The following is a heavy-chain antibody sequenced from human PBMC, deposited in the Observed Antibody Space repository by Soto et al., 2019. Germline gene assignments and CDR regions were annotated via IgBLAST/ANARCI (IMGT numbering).Heavy chain of an antibody. CDR2: IDPSDSYT. Sequence: GESLKISCKGSGYSFTSYWISWVRQMPGKGLEWMGRIDPSDSYTNYSPSFQGHVTISADKSISTAYLQWSSLKASDTAMYYCARLDRGSSTGYRDYYYYYRLDVWGQGNTVTVPS. CDR1: GYSFTSYW. CDR3: ARLDRGSSTGYRDYYYYYRLDV. D-gene: IGHD3-9*01. J-gene: IGHJ6*02. V-gene: IGHV5-10-1*01.